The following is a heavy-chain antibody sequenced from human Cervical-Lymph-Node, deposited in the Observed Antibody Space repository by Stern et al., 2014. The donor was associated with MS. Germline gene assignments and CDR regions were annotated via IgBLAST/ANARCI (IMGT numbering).Heavy chain of an antibody. CDR1: GASVDRGHW. CDR2: VYYGGGT. V-gene: IGHV4-4*02. J-gene: IGHJ4*02. Sequence: VQLLESGPGLVKPSGTLSLSCTVSGASVDRGHWWTWVRQSPVKGLEWIGNVYYGGGTNYNPSLQSRVTISVDTSKNQFSLDLTSVTAADTAVYYCARGNALTPDYWGQGTLVAVSS. CDR3: ARGNALTPDY. D-gene: IGHD3-16*01.